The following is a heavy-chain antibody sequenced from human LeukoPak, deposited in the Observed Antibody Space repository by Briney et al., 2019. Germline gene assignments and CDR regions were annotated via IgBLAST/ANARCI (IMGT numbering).Heavy chain of an antibody. Sequence: ASVKVSCKASGYTFTSYGISWVRQAPGQGLEWMGWISAYNGNTNYAQKLQGRVTMTTDTSTSTAYMELRSLRSDDTAVYYCGRDQPPYGDYDYWGQGTLVTVSS. CDR3: GRDQPPYGDYDY. V-gene: IGHV1-18*01. D-gene: IGHD4-17*01. CDR2: ISAYNGNT. J-gene: IGHJ4*02. CDR1: GYTFTSYG.